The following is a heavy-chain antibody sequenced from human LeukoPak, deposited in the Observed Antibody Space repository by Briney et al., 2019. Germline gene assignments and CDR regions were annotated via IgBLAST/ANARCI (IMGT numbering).Heavy chain of an antibody. V-gene: IGHV3-66*01. CDR2: IYGGGDA. CDR1: GFTFSITY. CDR3: ASSKGFDY. J-gene: IGHJ4*02. Sequence: AGGSLRLSCTASGFTFSITYMAWVRQAPGKGLEWVSVIYGGGDAYYADSVKGRFIIARDNSKKTLSLQMNSLRAEDTAVYYCASSKGFDYWGQGTLVTVSS.